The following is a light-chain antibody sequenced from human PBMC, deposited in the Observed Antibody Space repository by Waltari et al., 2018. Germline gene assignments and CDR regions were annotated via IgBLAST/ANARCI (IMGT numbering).Light chain of an antibody. J-gene: IGLJ3*02. CDR1: GSDVADSNF. Sequence: QSALTQPRSVSGSPGQSVTISCTATGSDVADSNFVSWYQQHPGEAPKLVIYDVTERPSGVPSRFSGSKSGTSASLTVSGLQAEDEAVYYCCSFTGTWVFGGGTKLTVL. V-gene: IGLV2-11*01. CDR2: DVT. CDR3: CSFTGTWV.